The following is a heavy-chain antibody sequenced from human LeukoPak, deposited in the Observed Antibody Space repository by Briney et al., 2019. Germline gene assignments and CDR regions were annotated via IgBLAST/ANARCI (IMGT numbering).Heavy chain of an antibody. CDR1: GITFGDYA. D-gene: IGHD3-10*01. CDR3: TREAYGEAYDY. J-gene: IGHJ4*02. Sequence: GGSLRLSCTASGITFGDYAMSWFRQAPGKGLEWVGFIRSKAYGGTTEYAASVKGRFTISRDDSKSIAYLQMNSLKTEDTAVYYCTREAYGEAYDYWGQGTLVTVSS. CDR2: IRSKAYGGTT. V-gene: IGHV3-49*03.